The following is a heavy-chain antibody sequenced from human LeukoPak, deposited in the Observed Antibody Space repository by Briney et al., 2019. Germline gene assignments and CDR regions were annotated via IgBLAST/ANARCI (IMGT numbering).Heavy chain of an antibody. D-gene: IGHD3-22*01. CDR2: IRASDETT. CDR3: RSYTSGSDY. V-gene: IGHV3-23*01. CDR1: GFTFSTSA. J-gene: IGHJ4*02. Sequence: GGPLRLSCEVFGFTFSTSAMSWVRQAPGKGLEWVSGIRASDETTYYVDSVKGRFIVSRDNSKNTLYLQMNSLRVEDTALYYCRSYTSGSDYWGQGTLVTVSS.